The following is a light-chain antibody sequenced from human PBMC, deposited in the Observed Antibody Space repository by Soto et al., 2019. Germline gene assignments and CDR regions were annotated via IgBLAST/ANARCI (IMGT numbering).Light chain of an antibody. Sequence: DMQMTQSPSTLSASVGARVTITCRASQSIGDWLAWYQQKPGKAPKLLIYDASILQSGVPSRFSGSGSGTEFTLTISSLQPDDFATYYCQQYSRSSWTFGQGTKV. CDR1: QSIGDW. J-gene: IGKJ1*01. CDR2: DAS. CDR3: QQYSRSSWT. V-gene: IGKV1-5*01.